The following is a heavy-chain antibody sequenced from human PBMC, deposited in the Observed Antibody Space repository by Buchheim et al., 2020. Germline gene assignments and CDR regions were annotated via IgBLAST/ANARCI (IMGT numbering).Heavy chain of an antibody. CDR2: INHSGST. D-gene: IGHD1-26*01. V-gene: IGHV4-4*02. J-gene: IGHJ6*02. CDR3: ARVSEHYYYYGMDV. CDR1: GGSISSSNW. Sequence: QVQLQESGPGLVKPSGTLSLTCAVSGGSISSSNWWSWVRQPPGKGLEWIWKINHSGSTNYNPSIKSRVTISVDKYNNQFSLKLSSVTAADTAVYYCARVSEHYYYYGMDVWGQGTT.